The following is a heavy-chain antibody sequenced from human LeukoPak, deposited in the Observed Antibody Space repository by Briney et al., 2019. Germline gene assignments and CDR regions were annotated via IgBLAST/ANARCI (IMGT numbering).Heavy chain of an antibody. D-gene: IGHD6-13*01. CDR3: AKDKTQQLVTNEYFQH. Sequence: PGGSLRLSCAASGFTFSSYAMSWIRQAPGKGLELVSAISGSGGSTYYADSVKGRFTISRDNSKNTLYLQMNSLRAEDTAVYYCAKDKTQQLVTNEYFQHWGQGTLVTVSS. CDR1: GFTFSSYA. J-gene: IGHJ1*01. V-gene: IGHV3-23*01. CDR2: ISGSGGST.